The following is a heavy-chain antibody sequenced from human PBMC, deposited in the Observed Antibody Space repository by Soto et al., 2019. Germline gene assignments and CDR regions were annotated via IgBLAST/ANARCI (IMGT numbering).Heavy chain of an antibody. Sequence: SETLSLTCTVSGGSISSGDYYWSWIRHPPGKGLEWIGYIYYSGSTYYNPSLKSRVTISVDTSKNQFSLKLSSVTAADTAVYYCARGEHSSSSRYGMDVWGQGTTVTVYS. CDR1: GGSISSGDYY. CDR3: ARGEHSSSSRYGMDV. CDR2: IYYSGST. V-gene: IGHV4-30-4*01. D-gene: IGHD6-6*01. J-gene: IGHJ6*02.